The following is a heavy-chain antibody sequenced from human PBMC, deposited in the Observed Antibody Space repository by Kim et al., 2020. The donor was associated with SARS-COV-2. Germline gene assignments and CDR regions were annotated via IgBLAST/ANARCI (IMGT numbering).Heavy chain of an antibody. J-gene: IGHJ2*01. CDR2: IYYSGST. Sequence: SETLSLTCTVSGGSISSSSYYWGWIRQPPGKGLEWIGSIYYSGSTYYNPSLKSRVTISVDTSKNQFSLKLSSVTAADTAVYYCARRRNGSYYWYFDLWGRGTLVTVSS. CDR3: ARRRNGSYYWYFDL. D-gene: IGHD2-15*01. V-gene: IGHV4-39*01. CDR1: GGSISSSSYY.